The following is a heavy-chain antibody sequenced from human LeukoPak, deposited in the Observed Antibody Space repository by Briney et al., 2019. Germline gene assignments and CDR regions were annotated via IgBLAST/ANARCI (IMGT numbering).Heavy chain of an antibody. CDR2: ISYDGSNK. J-gene: IGHJ6*02. V-gene: IGHV3-30-3*01. CDR3: ARDYTTFGVVPLPPDV. Sequence: GGSLRLSCAASGFTFSSYAMHWVRQAPGKGLEWVAVISYDGSNKYYADSVKGRFTISRDNSKNTLYLQMNSLRAEDTAVYYCARDYTTFGVVPLPPDVWGQGTTVTVSS. D-gene: IGHD3-3*01. CDR1: GFTFSSYA.